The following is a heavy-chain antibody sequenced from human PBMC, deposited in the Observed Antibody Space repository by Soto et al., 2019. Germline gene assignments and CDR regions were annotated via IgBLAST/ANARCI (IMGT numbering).Heavy chain of an antibody. V-gene: IGHV4-34*01. CDR2: MNRGGSS. J-gene: IGHJ6*03. CDR1: GESFSGFF. CDR3: ARRLPGYRHYMDV. Sequence: QVQLHQWGAGLLKHSETLSLTCSVSGESFSGFFWTWVRLPPGQGLEWIGEMNRGGSSNYNPSLTSRVTISVDASKNQFSLTLTSVTAADTGVYFCARRLPGYRHYMDVWGKGTTVTVSS. D-gene: IGHD3-16*02.